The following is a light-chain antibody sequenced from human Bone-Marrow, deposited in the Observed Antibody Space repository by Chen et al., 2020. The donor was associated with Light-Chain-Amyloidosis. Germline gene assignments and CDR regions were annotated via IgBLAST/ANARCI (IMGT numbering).Light chain of an antibody. Sequence: QSALTQPASVSGSPGQSITISCTGTSSAVGGDNHVSWYQQHPDKAPKRMIYEVTKRPSWVPDRFSGSKSDNTASLTISELQNEDEADYCCSSYTITNTLVFGSGTRVTVL. J-gene: IGLJ1*01. CDR1: SSAVGGDNH. CDR3: SSYTITNTLV. CDR2: EVT. V-gene: IGLV2-14*01.